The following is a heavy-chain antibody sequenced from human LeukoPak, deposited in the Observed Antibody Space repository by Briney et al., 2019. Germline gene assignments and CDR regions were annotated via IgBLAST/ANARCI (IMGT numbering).Heavy chain of an antibody. CDR2: IYYSGST. CDR3: AKTGSLMGRFFDY. V-gene: IGHV4-31*03. D-gene: IGHD3-10*01. Sequence: SETLSLTCPVSSGSISCGVYYWSWIRQHPGKGLEWIGYIYYSGSTYYNPSLKSRVTISVDTSKNQFSLKLSSVTAADTAVYFCAKTGSLMGRFFDYWGQGIQVIVSS. J-gene: IGHJ4*02. CDR1: SGSISCGVYY.